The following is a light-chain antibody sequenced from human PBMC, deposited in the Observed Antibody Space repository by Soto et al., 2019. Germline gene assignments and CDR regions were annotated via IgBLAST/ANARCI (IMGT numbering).Light chain of an antibody. CDR3: SSYKTSSI. Sequence: QSVLTQPASVSGSPGQSITISCTGTSSDVGNYNYVSWYQQHPGKAPKLIIYDVSNRPSGVSNRFSGSKSGNTASLTISGLQAEDEADYYCSSYKTSSIFGGGTKLTVL. J-gene: IGLJ2*01. CDR2: DVS. CDR1: SSDVGNYNY. V-gene: IGLV2-14*03.